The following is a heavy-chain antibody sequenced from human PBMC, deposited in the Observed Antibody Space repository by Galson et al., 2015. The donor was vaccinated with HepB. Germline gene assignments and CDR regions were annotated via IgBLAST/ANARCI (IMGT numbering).Heavy chain of an antibody. CDR2: IIPILGIA. D-gene: IGHD6-19*01. CDR1: GGTFSSYT. J-gene: IGHJ4*02. V-gene: IGHV1-69*04. CDR3: ARDRGEWLDLGDY. Sequence: SVKVSCKASGGTFSSYTISWVRQAPGQGLEWMGRIIPILGIANYAQKFQGRVTITADKSTSTAYMELSSLRSEDTAVYYCARDRGEWLDLGDYWGQGTLVTVSS.